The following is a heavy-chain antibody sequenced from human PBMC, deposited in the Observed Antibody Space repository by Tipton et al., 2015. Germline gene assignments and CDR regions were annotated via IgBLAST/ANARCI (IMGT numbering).Heavy chain of an antibody. D-gene: IGHD2-15*01. CDR3: ARTGYCSGGSCYFDAFVI. Sequence: TLSLTCTVSGGSISSSLHYWGWIRQPPGKGLEWIGSIYYSGSTYYNPSLKSRVTISVDTSKNQFSLNLSSVTAADTAGYYWARTGYCSGGSCYFDAFVIWGRGTMVTVSS. J-gene: IGHJ3*02. CDR2: IYYSGST. CDR1: GGSISSSLHY. V-gene: IGHV4-39*07.